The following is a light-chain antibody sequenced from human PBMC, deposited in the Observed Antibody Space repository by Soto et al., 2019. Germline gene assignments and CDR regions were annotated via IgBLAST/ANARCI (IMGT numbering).Light chain of an antibody. CDR2: GAS. Sequence: EIVLTQSPGTLSLSPGERATLSCRASQSVGSDVLAWYQQKPGQAPRLLISGASSRATGITDTFSGSRSGTNFTVTISYLEPKDAAVYHYQQYGQSPITFGQGTRLEIK. J-gene: IGKJ5*01. V-gene: IGKV3-20*01. CDR3: QQYGQSPIT. CDR1: QSVGSDV.